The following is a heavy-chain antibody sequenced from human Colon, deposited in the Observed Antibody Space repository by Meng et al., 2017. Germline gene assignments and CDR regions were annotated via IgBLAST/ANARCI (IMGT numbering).Heavy chain of an antibody. V-gene: IGHV4-4*02. Sequence: VRLQGPGPGLVKTSGTLSLTCAVSGDSIRSSNWWSWVRQPPGRGLEWIGEIYHSGSTNYNPSLKNRLSLTVDKSKNQFSLTLHSVTAADTAVYYCARVIYASGNMAHLDCWGQGTLVTVSS. CDR1: GDSIRSSNW. D-gene: IGHD3-10*01. CDR2: IYHSGST. CDR3: ARVIYASGNMAHLDC. J-gene: IGHJ4*02.